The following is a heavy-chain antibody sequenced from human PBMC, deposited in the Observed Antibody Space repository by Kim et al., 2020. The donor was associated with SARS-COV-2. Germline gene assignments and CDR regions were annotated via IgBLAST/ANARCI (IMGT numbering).Heavy chain of an antibody. CDR3: AKDRPLRFFEWLYPHSFAC. V-gene: IGHV3-23*01. J-gene: IGHJ4*02. CDR2: ISGSGGST. CDR1: GFTFSSYA. D-gene: IGHD3-3*01. Sequence: GGSLRLSCAASGFTFSSYAMSWVRQAPGKGLEWVSAISGSGGSTYYADSVKGRFTISSDNSKTTLYLQMNSLRAEDTAVYYCAKDRPLRFFEWLYPHSFACWGQGTLVTVSS.